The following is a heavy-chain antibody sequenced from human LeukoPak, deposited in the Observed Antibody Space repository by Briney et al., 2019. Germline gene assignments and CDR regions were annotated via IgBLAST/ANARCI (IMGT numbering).Heavy chain of an antibody. D-gene: IGHD3-22*01. J-gene: IGHJ4*02. CDR2: IRSKPQSYAT. V-gene: IGHV3-73*01. CDR1: GFTFSDSA. CDR3: ARASRGYYFDY. Sequence: GGSLRLSCAASGFTFSDSAIHWVRQASGKGLEWVGRIRSKPQSYATAYDESLKGRFTISRDDSKDTAYLQMSSLKIEDTAVYYCARASRGYYFDYWGQGTLVTVSS.